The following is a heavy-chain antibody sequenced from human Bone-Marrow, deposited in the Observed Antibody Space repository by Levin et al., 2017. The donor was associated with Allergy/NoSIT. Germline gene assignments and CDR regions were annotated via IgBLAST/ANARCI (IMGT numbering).Heavy chain of an antibody. V-gene: IGHV3-11*01. CDR1: GFDFSDNY. CDR2: ISNRGTTI. Sequence: GGSLRLSCVGSGFDFSDNYMTWIRQAPGKGLECVAYISNRGTTIYYADSVKGRFTISRDNTKNSLFLQMSRLSADDTAVYYCGRFGSVALAALDWGQGTQVTVSS. CDR3: GRFGSVALAALD. J-gene: IGHJ4*01. D-gene: IGHD6-19*01.